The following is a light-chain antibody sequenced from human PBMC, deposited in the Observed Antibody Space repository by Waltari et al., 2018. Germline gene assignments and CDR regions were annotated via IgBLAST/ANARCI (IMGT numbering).Light chain of an antibody. V-gene: IGKV6-21*02. CDR1: QSIGTS. J-gene: IGKJ5*01. Sequence: EIVLTQSPDFQSVTPKEKVFITCRASQSIGTSLHWYHQKPDQSPTLLIKSVYQSISGVPSSFSGSRSGTDFTLTINSLEFEDAATYYCHQISSLPITFGQGTRLEIK. CDR3: HQISSLPIT. CDR2: SVY.